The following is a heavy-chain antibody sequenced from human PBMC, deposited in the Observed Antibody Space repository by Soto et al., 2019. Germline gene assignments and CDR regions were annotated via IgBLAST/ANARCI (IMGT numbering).Heavy chain of an antibody. V-gene: IGHV3-33*01. J-gene: IGHJ3*01. D-gene: IGHD2-15*01. CDR2: IWFDGSQI. CDR1: GFTFSGHG. Sequence: QVQLVESGGGVVQPGRSLRLSCAASGFTFSGHGMHWVRQAPGRGLEWVAVIWFDGSQIYYAASVRGRFTISRDNSKDTLYLQMNSLRAEDTAVYYCARDPESCSGGSCVAFDLWGQGTMVTVSS. CDR3: ARDPESCSGGSCVAFDL.